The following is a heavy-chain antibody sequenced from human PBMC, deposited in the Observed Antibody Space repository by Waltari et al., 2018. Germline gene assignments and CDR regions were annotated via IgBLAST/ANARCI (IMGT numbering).Heavy chain of an antibody. V-gene: IGHV3-74*01. J-gene: IGHJ4*02. D-gene: IGHD5-18*01. CDR3: ARKAGSGYPYGPFYYDN. Sequence: EVHLAASGGGVVQPGGSLRLSCAGPGFRFGDDWMHWVRQAPGQGLEWVSRINVDGGYISYGDSVKGRFTISRDNAKNTVFLQLNSLRAEDTAVYYCARKAGSGYPYGPFYYDNWGQGTLVTVSS. CDR1: GFRFGDDW. CDR2: INVDGGYI.